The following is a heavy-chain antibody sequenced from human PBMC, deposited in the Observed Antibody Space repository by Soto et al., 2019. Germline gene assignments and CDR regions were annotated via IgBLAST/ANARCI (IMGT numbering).Heavy chain of an antibody. CDR1: GFTFSSYG. Sequence: QVQLVESGGGVVQPGRSLRLSCATSGFTFSSYGMHWVRQGPGKGLEWVAVIWYDGTNKYYADSVNGRFTISRDDSKNTVYRQMSGRRAEDAAVYSCARGPTPPFTTWGDWYFDLWGRGTLVTVSS. CDR3: ARGPTPPFTTWGDWYFDL. CDR2: IWYDGTNK. V-gene: IGHV3-33*01. J-gene: IGHJ2*01. D-gene: IGHD3-16*01.